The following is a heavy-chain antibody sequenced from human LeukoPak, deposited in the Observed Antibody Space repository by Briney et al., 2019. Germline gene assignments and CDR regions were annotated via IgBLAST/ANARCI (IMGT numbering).Heavy chain of an antibody. CDR2: IKQDGSEK. CDR1: GFTFSSYW. J-gene: IGHJ4*02. CDR3: AKEYKCSNSWVFDY. D-gene: IGHD6-13*01. Sequence: PGGSLRLSCAASGFTFSSYWMSWVRQAPGKGLEWVANIKQDGSEKYYVDSVKGRFTISRDNAKNSLYLQMNSLRAEDTAVYYCAKEYKCSNSWVFDYWGQGTLVTVSS. V-gene: IGHV3-7*03.